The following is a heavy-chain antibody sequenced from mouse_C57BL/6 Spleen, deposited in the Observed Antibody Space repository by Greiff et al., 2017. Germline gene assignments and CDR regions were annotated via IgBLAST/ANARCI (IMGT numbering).Heavy chain of an antibody. J-gene: IGHJ4*01. V-gene: IGHV1-50*01. D-gene: IGHD2-4*01. CDR3: ARNRGLREGDY. Sequence: QVQLQQSGAELVKPGASVKLSCKASGYTFTSYWMQWVKQRPGQGLEWIGEIDPSDSYTNYNQKFKGKATLTVDTSSSTAYMQLSSLTSEDSAVYYCARNRGLREGDYWGQGTSVTVSS. CDR2: IDPSDSYT. CDR1: GYTFTSYW.